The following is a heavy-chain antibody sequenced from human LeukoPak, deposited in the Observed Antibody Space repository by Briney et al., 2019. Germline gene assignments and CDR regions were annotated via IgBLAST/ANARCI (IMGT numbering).Heavy chain of an antibody. CDR3: ARDVVTVTKGFDI. J-gene: IGHJ3*02. D-gene: IGHD4-17*01. CDR2: ISYIGST. V-gene: IGHV4-59*11. Sequence: SETLSLTCAVSTDSFSSHYWTWIRQPPGKGLEWIGYISYIGSTNYNPSLKSRVTISIDTSKDQFSLRLSSVTAADTAVYYCARDVVTVTKGFDIWGQGTMVSVSS. CDR1: TDSFSSHY.